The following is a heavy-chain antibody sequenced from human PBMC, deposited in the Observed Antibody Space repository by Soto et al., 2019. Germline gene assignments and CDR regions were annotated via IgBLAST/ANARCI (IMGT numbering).Heavy chain of an antibody. Sequence: QLQLQESGPGLVKPSETLSLTCTVSGGSISSRRYSWGWIRQPPGKGLEWIGSISYSGSTYYKPSLESRVTISVDTSKNQFTLKLSSVTAADTAFYYGATDDKNYGIDHWGQGTLVTVSS. CDR1: GGSISSRRYS. CDR3: ATDDKNYGIDH. J-gene: IGHJ4*02. D-gene: IGHD3-16*01. CDR2: ISYSGST. V-gene: IGHV4-39*01.